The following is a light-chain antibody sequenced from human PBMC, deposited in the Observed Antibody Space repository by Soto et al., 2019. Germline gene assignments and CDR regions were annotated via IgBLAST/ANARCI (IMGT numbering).Light chain of an antibody. V-gene: IGKV3-20*01. CDR2: GAS. CDR1: ESLSNNIY. CDR3: QQYASSPWT. J-gene: IGKJ1*01. Sequence: IVLTQSPGTLSLSPGERATLSCRASESLSNNIYLAWYQQKPGQAPRLLVYGASSXATGIPDRFSGSGSGTEFTLTISSLQSEDFAVYYCQQYASSPWTFGQGNKVDIK.